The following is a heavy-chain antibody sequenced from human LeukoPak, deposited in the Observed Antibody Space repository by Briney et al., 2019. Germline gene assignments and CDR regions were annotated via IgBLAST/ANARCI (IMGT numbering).Heavy chain of an antibody. CDR1: GYTFSRYW. Sequence: PGGSLRLSCAASGYTFSRYWMHWVRQGPGKGLVWVSRINEDGSSTSYAESVRGRFTISRENAKNTLYLQMNSLRAEDADVYYCTTDTFGARDSWGQGTLVTVSS. V-gene: IGHV3-74*01. CDR2: INEDGSST. CDR3: TTDTFGARDS. J-gene: IGHJ4*02. D-gene: IGHD3-10*01.